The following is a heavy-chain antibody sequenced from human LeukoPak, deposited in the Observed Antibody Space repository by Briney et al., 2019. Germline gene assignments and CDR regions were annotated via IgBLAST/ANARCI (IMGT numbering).Heavy chain of an antibody. CDR2: INHSGST. CDR3: ASTPYDSSGPTPS. J-gene: IGHJ4*02. Sequence: SETLSLTCAVYGGSFSGYYWSWIRQPPGKGLEWIGEINHSGSTNYNPSLKSRVTISVDTSKNQFSLKLSSVTAADTAVYYCASTPYDSSGPTPSWGQGTLVTVSS. V-gene: IGHV4-34*01. CDR1: GGSFSGYY. D-gene: IGHD3-22*01.